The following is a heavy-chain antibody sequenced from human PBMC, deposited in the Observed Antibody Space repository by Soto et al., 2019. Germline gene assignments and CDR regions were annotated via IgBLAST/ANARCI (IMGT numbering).Heavy chain of an antibody. J-gene: IGHJ6*02. CDR1: GCTFSSYA. V-gene: IGHV1-69*13. CDR2: IIPIFGTA. Sequence: GASVKVSCKASGCTFSSYAISWVRQAPGQGLEWMGGIIPIFGTANYAQKFQGRVTITADESTSTAYMELSSLRSEDTAVYYCARVAPYYDFWGGYQNYPDYYYGMDVWGQGTTVTVS. CDR3: ARVAPYYDFWGGYQNYPDYYYGMDV. D-gene: IGHD3-3*01.